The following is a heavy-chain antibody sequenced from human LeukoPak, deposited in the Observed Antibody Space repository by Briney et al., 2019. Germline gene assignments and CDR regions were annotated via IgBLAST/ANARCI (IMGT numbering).Heavy chain of an antibody. CDR1: GFTFSSYG. Sequence: PGGSLRLSCAASGFTFSSYGMHWVRQAPGQGLEWVAVIWYDGGIKYYADSVKGRFTISADNSTNTLYLQMNSLRAEDTAVYYCARDRAAAGEYYFDYWGQGTLVTVSS. J-gene: IGHJ4*02. D-gene: IGHD6-13*01. CDR3: ARDRAAAGEYYFDY. CDR2: IWYDGGIK. V-gene: IGHV3-33*01.